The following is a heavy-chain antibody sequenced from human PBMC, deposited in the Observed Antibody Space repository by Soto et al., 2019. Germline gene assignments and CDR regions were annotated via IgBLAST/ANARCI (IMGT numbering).Heavy chain of an antibody. CDR3: YHMGGGYSYGRSFY. D-gene: IGHD5-18*01. V-gene: IGHV3-73*02. CDR2: IRSKANSYAT. J-gene: IGHJ4*02. CDR1: GFTFSGSA. Sequence: VQLVESGGGLVQPGGSLKLSCAASGFTFSGSAMHWVRQASGKGLEWVGRIRSKANSYATAYAASVKGRFTISRDDSKNTAYLQMNSLKTEDTAVYYCYHMGGGYSYGRSFYWGQGTLVTVSS.